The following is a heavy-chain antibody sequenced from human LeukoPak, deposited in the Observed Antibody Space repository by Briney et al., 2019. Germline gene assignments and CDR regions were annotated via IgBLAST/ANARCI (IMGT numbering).Heavy chain of an antibody. D-gene: IGHD3-16*02. Sequence: SETLSLACTVSGGSISCYYWSWIRQPPGKGLEWIGYIYYSGSTNYNPSLKSRVTIPVDTSKNQFSLKPSSVTAADTAVNYCARSLGEFSDDFWREGTLVTVST. CDR1: GGSISCYY. J-gene: IGHJ4*02. CDR3: ARSLGEFSDDF. V-gene: IGHV4-59*01. CDR2: IYYSGST.